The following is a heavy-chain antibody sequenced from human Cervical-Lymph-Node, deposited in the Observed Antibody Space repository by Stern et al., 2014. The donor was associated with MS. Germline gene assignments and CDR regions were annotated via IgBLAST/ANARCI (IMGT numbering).Heavy chain of an antibody. CDR3: ARHQAGIAAN. CDR2: INPLFGTA. D-gene: IGHD6-13*01. J-gene: IGHJ4*02. CDR1: GGSLSTLD. Sequence: VQLVESGAEVKRPESSVKVSCKASGGSLSTLDISWVRQAPGQGLEWVGEINPLFGTANYAQKFKGRVTITANESTSTVYMELSSLKSEDTAIYFCARHQAGIAANWGQGTLVTVPS. V-gene: IGHV1-69*01.